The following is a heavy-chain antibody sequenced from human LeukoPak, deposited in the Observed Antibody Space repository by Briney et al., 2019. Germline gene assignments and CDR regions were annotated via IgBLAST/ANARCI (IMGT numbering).Heavy chain of an antibody. CDR2: IYYSGST. J-gene: IGHJ6*03. V-gene: IGHV4-30-4*07. D-gene: IGHD2-2*01. CDR1: GGSISSGGYS. Sequence: PSETLSLTCAVSGGSISSGGYSWSWIRQPPGKGLEWIGYIYYSGSTYYNPSLKSRVTISVDTSKNQFSLKLSSVTAADTAVYYCARVGSTSSFYMDVWGKGTTVTVSS. CDR3: ARVGSTSSFYMDV.